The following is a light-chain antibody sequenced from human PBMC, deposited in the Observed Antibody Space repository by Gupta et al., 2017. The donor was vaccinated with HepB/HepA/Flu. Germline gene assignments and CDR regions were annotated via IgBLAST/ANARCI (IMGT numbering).Light chain of an antibody. Sequence: QPVLTQPPSLSAAPGHGVTISCSGSSSNVENNYEPWYQQHPGTAPKLRIYDNNKRPSGIPDRFAASKSGTSATLGITGLQTGDEADYYGGTWDSSLTHWVFGGGTKLTVL. CDR1: SSNVENNY. CDR3: GTWDSSLTHWV. V-gene: IGLV1-51*01. CDR2: DNN. J-gene: IGLJ3*02.